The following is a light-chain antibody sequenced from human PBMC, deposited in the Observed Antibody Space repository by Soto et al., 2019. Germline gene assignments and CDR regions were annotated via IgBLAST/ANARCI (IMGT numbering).Light chain of an antibody. V-gene: IGLV2-14*01. Sequence: QSALTQPASVSGSPGQSITISCTGTSSDVGAYNYVSWYQQHPGKAPKLMIFEVSDRPSGVSNRFSVSKSGNTASLTISGLQAEDEADSYCSSSTSSNTLVFGGGTKLTVL. J-gene: IGLJ2*01. CDR3: SSSTSSNTLV. CDR2: EVS. CDR1: SSDVGAYNY.